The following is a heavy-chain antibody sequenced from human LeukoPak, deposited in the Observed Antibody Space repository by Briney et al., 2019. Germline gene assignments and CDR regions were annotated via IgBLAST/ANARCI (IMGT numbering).Heavy chain of an antibody. CDR3: ARQPHYNLVGAANHFDY. D-gene: IGHD1-26*01. J-gene: IGHJ4*02. CDR2: MYHSGST. Sequence: SETLSLTCSVSGYSISSAYYWGWIRQPPGKGLEWIGTMYHSGSTNYNPSLKSRVTISVDTSKNQFSLKLSSVTAADTAVYYCARQPHYNLVGAANHFDYWGQGTLVTVSS. V-gene: IGHV4-38-2*02. CDR1: GYSISSAYY.